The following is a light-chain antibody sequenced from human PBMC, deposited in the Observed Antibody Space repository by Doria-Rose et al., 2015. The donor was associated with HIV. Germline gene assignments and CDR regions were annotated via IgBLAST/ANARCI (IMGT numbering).Light chain of an antibody. CDR3: HQYGTSWT. CDR2: DGS. Sequence: TQSPGTLSLSPGERATLSCRASQSFSSTYLAWYQQEPGQAPSLLIYDGSTRATGIPDGFSARGSGTDFTLTINRLEPEDFALYYCHQYGTSWTFGQGTKVEI. J-gene: IGKJ1*01. CDR1: QSFSSTY. V-gene: IGKV3-20*01.